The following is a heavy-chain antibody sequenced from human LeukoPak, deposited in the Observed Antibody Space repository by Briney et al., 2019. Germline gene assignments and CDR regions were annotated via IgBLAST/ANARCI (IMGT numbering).Heavy chain of an antibody. CDR3: ARHRRHRLYYHSSGYYHDAFDI. Sequence: ASVKVSCKASGYTFTSYDINWVRQATGQGLEWMGWMNPNSGNTGYAQKFQDRVTMTRNTSISTAYMELSSLRSEDTAVYYCARHRRHRLYYHSSGYYHDAFDIWGQGTMVTVSS. J-gene: IGHJ3*02. V-gene: IGHV1-8*01. D-gene: IGHD3-22*01. CDR2: MNPNSGNT. CDR1: GYTFTSYD.